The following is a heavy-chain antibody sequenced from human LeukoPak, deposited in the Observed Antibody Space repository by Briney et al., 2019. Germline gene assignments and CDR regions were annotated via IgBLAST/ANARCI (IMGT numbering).Heavy chain of an antibody. J-gene: IGHJ4*02. D-gene: IGHD5-12*01. V-gene: IGHV3-11*04. CDR1: GFTFSDYY. CDR3: ARSGYDYNSYFDY. Sequence: KTGGSLRLSCAASGFTFSDYYMSWIRQAPGKGLEWVSYISSSGSTIYYADSVKGRFTISRDNAKNSLYLQMNSLRAEDTAVYYCARSGYDYNSYFDYWGQGTLVTVSS. CDR2: ISSSGSTI.